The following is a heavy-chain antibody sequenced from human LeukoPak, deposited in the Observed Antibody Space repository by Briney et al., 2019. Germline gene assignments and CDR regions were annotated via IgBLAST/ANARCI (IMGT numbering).Heavy chain of an antibody. D-gene: IGHD6-13*01. Sequence: ASVKVSCKASGYNFTTYGISCVRQAPGQGREWMGWISAYDGNTNYAQKPQGRVTMTTDTSTSTAYMELRSLRSDDTAVYYCARAIAAAGTRAYYYGMDVWGKGTTVTVSS. CDR1: GYNFTTYG. V-gene: IGHV1-18*04. J-gene: IGHJ6*04. CDR2: ISAYDGNT. CDR3: ARAIAAAGTRAYYYGMDV.